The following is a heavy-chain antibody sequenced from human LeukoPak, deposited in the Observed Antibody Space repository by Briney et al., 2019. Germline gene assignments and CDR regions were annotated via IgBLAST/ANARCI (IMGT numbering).Heavy chain of an antibody. J-gene: IGHJ4*02. CDR2: ISSSGSTI. CDR3: ARALFGGDFDY. V-gene: IGHV3-48*03. D-gene: IGHD3-16*01. Sequence: GGSLRLSCAASGFTFSSYEMNWVRQAPGKGLEWVSYISSSGSTIYYADSVKGRFTISRDNAKNSLYLQMSSLRAEDTAVYYCARALFGGDFDYWGQGTLVTVSS. CDR1: GFTFSSYE.